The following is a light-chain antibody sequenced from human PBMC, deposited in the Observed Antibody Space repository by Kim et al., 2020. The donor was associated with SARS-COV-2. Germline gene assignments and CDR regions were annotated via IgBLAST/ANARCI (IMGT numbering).Light chain of an antibody. Sequence: QSALTQPASVSGSPGQSITISCIGTSSDIGGYNYVSWYQQHAGKAPKLIIYDVNKGPSGVSSRFSGSKSGSTASLTISGLQTEDEADYYCSSYRDGKTWIFGGGTKVTVL. CDR2: DVN. CDR3: SSYRDGKTWI. V-gene: IGLV2-14*03. CDR1: SSDIGGYNY. J-gene: IGLJ3*02.